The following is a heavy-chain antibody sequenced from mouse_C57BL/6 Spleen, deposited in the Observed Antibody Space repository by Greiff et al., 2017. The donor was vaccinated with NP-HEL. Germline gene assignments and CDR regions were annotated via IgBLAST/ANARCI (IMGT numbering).Heavy chain of an antibody. CDR2: INPYNGDT. CDR3: ARGRGYFDY. J-gene: IGHJ2*01. Sequence: VQLPQSGPEVVKPGGSVQISCKASGLSFTGYFMKWVRHSHGKRLEWIGRINPYNGDTFYNQKFMGKATLTVDKSSSTAHMELLSLTSEDFAVYYCARGRGYFDYWGQGTTLTVSS. V-gene: IGHV1-37*01. CDR1: GLSFTGYF.